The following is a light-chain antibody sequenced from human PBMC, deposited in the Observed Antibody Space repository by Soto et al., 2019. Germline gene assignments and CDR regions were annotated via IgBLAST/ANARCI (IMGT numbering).Light chain of an antibody. CDR3: CSYTSSTSAV. CDR1: SSDVGRYNY. Sequence: QPASVSGSPGQSITISCTGTSSDVGRYNYVSWFQQHPGKAPKLMIFEVSTRPSGVSNRFSGSKSGNTASLTISGLQIEDEADYYCCSYTSSTSAVFGGGTKVTVL. J-gene: IGLJ2*01. CDR2: EVS. V-gene: IGLV2-14*01.